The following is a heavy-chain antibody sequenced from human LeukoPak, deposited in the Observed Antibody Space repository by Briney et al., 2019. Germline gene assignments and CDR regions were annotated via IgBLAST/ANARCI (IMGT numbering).Heavy chain of an antibody. CDR1: GFTFSSYA. CDR3: ARGLGGGYDEDYYYYGMDV. Sequence: PGGSLRLSCAASGFTFSSYAMHWVRQAPGKGLEWVAVISYDGSNKYYADSVKGRFTISRDNSKNTLYLQMNSLRAEDTAVYYCARGLGGGYDEDYYYYGMDVWGQGTTVTVSS. D-gene: IGHD5-12*01. V-gene: IGHV3-30*04. J-gene: IGHJ6*02. CDR2: ISYDGSNK.